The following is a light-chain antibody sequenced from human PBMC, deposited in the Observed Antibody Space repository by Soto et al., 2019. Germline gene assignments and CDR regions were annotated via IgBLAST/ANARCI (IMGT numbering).Light chain of an antibody. J-gene: IGKJ4*01. CDR1: QGISSN. V-gene: IGKV1-9*01. Sequence: IQLTQSPSSLSASVGDRVTITCRASQGISSNLAWYRQKPGKAPKLLIYAASTLQSGVPSRFSGSGSGTDFTLTISSLQPEDFATYYCQQFKIYPLTFGGGTKVDIK. CDR2: AAS. CDR3: QQFKIYPLT.